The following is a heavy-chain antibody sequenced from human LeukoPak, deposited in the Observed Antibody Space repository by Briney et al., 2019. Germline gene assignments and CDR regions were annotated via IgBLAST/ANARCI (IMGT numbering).Heavy chain of an antibody. V-gene: IGHV3-7*01. CDR3: AREHCSGGSCYRHYGMDV. Sequence: GGSLRLSCAASGFTFSSYWMSWVRQAPGKGLEWVANIKQDGSEKYYVDSVKGRFTISRDNAKNSLYLQMNSLRAEDTAVYYCAREHCSGGSCYRHYGMDVWGQGTTVTVSS. CDR2: IKQDGSEK. CDR1: GFTFSSYW. J-gene: IGHJ6*02. D-gene: IGHD2-15*01.